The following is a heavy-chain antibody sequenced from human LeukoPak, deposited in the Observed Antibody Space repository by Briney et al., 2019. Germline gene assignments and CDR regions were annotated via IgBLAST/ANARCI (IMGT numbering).Heavy chain of an antibody. J-gene: IGHJ4*02. V-gene: IGHV4-34*01. D-gene: IGHD4-23*01. CDR1: GGSISSYY. CDR3: ARGRDTVVTAFDY. Sequence: SETLSLTCTVSGGSISSYYWSWIRQPPGKGLEWIGEINHSGSTNYNPSLKSRVTISVNTSKNQFSLKLSSVTAADTALYYCARGRDTVVTAFDYWGQGTLVAVSS. CDR2: INHSGST.